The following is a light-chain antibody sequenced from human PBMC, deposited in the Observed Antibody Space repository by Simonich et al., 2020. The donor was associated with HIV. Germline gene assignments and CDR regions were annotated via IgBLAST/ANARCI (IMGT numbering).Light chain of an antibody. CDR2: YKSDSDK. V-gene: IGLV5-45*01. J-gene: IGLJ3*02. Sequence: QAVLTQPASLSASPGASASLTCTLRSGINVGTYRIYWYQQKPGSPPQYPLRYKSDSDKQQGSGVPSRFSGSKDASANAGILLISGLQSEDEADYYCMIWHSSAWVFGGGTKVTVL. CDR3: MIWHSSAWV. CDR1: SGINVGTYR.